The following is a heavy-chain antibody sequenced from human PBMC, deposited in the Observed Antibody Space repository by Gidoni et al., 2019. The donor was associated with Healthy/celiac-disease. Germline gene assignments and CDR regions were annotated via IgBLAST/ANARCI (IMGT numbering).Heavy chain of an antibody. D-gene: IGHD6-19*01. CDR2: IKQDGSEK. J-gene: IGHJ4*02. CDR1: GFTFSSYW. Sequence: EVQLVESGGGLVQPGGSLRLSCAASGFTFSSYWMSWVRQAPGKGLEWVANIKQDGSEKYYVDSVKGRFTISRDNAKNSLYLQMNSLRAEDTAVYYCARSRGYSSGWYEEYYFDYWGQGTLVTVSS. CDR3: ARSRGYSSGWYEEYYFDY. V-gene: IGHV3-7*01.